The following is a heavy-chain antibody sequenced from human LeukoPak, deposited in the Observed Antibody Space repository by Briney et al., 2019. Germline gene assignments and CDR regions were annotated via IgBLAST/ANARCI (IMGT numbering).Heavy chain of an antibody. V-gene: IGHV4-59*01. CDR3: ARTDIVVDDSEDFQH. J-gene: IGHJ1*01. CDR2: IYYSGST. D-gene: IGHD2-2*01. CDR1: GGSISSYY. Sequence: PSETLSLTCTVSGGSISSYYWSWVRQPPGKGLEWIGYIYYSGSTNYNPSLKSRVTISVDTSKNQFSLKLSSVTAADTAVYYCARTDIVVDDSEDFQHWGQGTLITVSS.